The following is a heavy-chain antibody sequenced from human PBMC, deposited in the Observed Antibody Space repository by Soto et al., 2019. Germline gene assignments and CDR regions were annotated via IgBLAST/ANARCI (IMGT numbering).Heavy chain of an antibody. D-gene: IGHD4-4*01. CDR1: GGSLGRYY. J-gene: IGHJ6*02. CDR3: ARDGDGRMTTNPYYYNGMDV. V-gene: IGHV4-59*01. Sequence: PSETLSLTCTVSGGSLGRYYWSWSLQPPWKGLEWIGYVFYTGRANYNASLKSRVSISLDTSNYQFSLKLSSVTAADTAVYYCARDGDGRMTTNPYYYNGMDVWGPGTTVTVSS. CDR2: VFYTGRA.